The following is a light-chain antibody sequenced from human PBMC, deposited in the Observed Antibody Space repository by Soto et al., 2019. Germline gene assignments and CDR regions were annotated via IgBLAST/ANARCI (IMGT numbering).Light chain of an antibody. CDR2: GSS. CDR3: QSYDSSLSGWV. Sequence: QSVLTQPPSASGTPGQRVTISCSGSSFNIGSNTVNWYQQLPGTAPKLLMYGSSNRPSGVPDRFSGSKSGTSASLAITGLEAEDEAEYYCQSYDSSLSGWVFGGGTKLTVL. CDR1: SFNIGSNT. V-gene: IGLV1-44*01. J-gene: IGLJ3*02.